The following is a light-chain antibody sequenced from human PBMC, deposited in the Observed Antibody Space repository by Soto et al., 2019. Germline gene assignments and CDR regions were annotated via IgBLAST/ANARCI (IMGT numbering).Light chain of an antibody. J-gene: IGLJ3*02. CDR2: NND. Sequence: QSVLTQPPSASGTPGQRVTMSCSGSGSNIGPNYVYWFQQFPGTAPKLLIYNNDQRPSGVPVRFSGSKAGTSASLGIRGLRSEEESDYYWAAWDDSLSGRVFGGGTKLTVL. CDR3: AAWDDSLSGRV. CDR1: GSNIGPNY. V-gene: IGLV1-47*02.